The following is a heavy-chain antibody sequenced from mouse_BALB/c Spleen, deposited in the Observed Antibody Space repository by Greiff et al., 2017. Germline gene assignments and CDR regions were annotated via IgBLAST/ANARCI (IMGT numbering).Heavy chain of an antibody. CDR1: GYTFTSYW. J-gene: IGHJ4*01. CDR2: INPSNGRT. V-gene: IGHV1S81*02. CDR3: APGRRGAMDY. D-gene: IGHD1-1*01. Sequence: QVQLQQPGAELVKPGASVKLSCKASGYTFTSYWMHWVKQRPGQGLEWIGEINPSNGRTNYNEKFKSKATLTVDKSSSTAYMQLSSLTSEDSAVYYCAPGRRGAMDYWGQGTSVTVSS.